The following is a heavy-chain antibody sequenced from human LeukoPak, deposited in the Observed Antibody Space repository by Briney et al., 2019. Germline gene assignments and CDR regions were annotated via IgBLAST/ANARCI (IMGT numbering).Heavy chain of an antibody. V-gene: IGHV5-51*01. J-gene: IGHJ4*02. D-gene: IGHD6-13*01. CDR2: IYPGDSDT. CDR3: ARRSSWYYFDY. CDR1: GYSFTSYW. Sequence: GESLQISCQGSGYSFTSYWIGWVRQMPGKGLEWMGIIYPGDSDTRYSPSFQGQVTISADKSISTAYLQWSSLKASDTAMYYCARRSSWYYFDYWGQGTLVTVSS.